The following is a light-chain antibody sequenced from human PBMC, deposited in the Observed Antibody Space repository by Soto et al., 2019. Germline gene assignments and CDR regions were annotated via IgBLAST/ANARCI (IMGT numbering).Light chain of an antibody. V-gene: IGKV1-5*03. J-gene: IGKJ1*01. CDR3: QQYNSYWT. Sequence: DIQMTQPPSTLSASVGDRVTITCRASQSISSWLAWYQQKPGKAPKLLIYKASSLESGVPSRFSGSGYGTEFTLTISSLQPDDFATYCCQQYNSYWTFGQGTKVEIK. CDR1: QSISSW. CDR2: KAS.